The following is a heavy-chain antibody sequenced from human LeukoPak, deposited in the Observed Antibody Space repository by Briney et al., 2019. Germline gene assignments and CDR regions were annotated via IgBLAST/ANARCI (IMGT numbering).Heavy chain of an antibody. CDR3: ARRAEYCSSTTCPLDH. Sequence: KPGESLKISCKGSGYSFTNYWIGWVRQMPGKGLEWMGVIYPGDSDTEYSPSFQGQATISVDKSISTAYLQWSSLKASDTAMYYCARRAEYCSSTTCPLDHWGQGTLVTVSS. V-gene: IGHV5-51*01. CDR1: GYSFTNYW. J-gene: IGHJ4*02. CDR2: IYPGDSDT. D-gene: IGHD2-2*01.